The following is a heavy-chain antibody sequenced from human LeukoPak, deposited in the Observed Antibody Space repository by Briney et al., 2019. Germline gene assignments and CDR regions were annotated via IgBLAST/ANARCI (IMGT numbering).Heavy chain of an antibody. D-gene: IGHD1-26*01. CDR3: ASNHIVGAPDAFDI. Sequence: SETLSLTCTASGGSISSSGYYWGWIRQPPGKGLEWIGSIYYSGSTYYNPSLKSRVTISVDTSKNQFSLKLSSVTAADTAVYYCASNHIVGAPDAFDIWGQGTMVTVSS. J-gene: IGHJ3*02. V-gene: IGHV4-39*01. CDR1: GGSISSSGYY. CDR2: IYYSGST.